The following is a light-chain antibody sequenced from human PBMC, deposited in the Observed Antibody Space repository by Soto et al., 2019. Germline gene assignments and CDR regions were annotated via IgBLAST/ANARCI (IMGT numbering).Light chain of an antibody. CDR3: QEYKSYSRT. CDR2: QTS. J-gene: IGKJ1*01. Sequence: DIQMTQSPSTLSASVGDRVTITCRASQSVGPWLAWFQQRPGKAPKLLISQTSHLESGVPSRFSGTGSGTEFTLTISSLQPDDFASYYCQEYKSYSRTLGQGYKVEVK. CDR1: QSVGPW. V-gene: IGKV1-5*03.